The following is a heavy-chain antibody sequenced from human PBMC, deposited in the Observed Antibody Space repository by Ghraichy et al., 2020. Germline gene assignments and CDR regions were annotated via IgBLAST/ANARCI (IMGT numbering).Heavy chain of an antibody. J-gene: IGHJ4*02. CDR1: GGSISSSSYY. CDR2: IYYSGST. D-gene: IGHD5-12*01. Sequence: SETLSLTCTVSGGSISSSSYYWGWIRQPPGKGLEWIGSIYYSGSTYYNPSLKSRVTISVDTSKNQFSLKLSSVTAADTAVYYCARQGGATPFDYWGQGTLVTVSS. V-gene: IGHV4-39*01. CDR3: ARQGGATPFDY.